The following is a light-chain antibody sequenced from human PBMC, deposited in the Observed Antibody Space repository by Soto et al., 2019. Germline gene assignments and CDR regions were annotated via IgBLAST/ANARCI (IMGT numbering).Light chain of an antibody. CDR2: YDD. CDR1: TSNIGKNA. V-gene: IGLV1-36*01. J-gene: IGLJ2*01. CDR3: AAWDDSLNGVV. Sequence: QSVLTQPPSVSEAPRQRVTISCSGSTSNIGKNAVNWYQQLPGKAPKLLIYYDDLVPSGVSDRFSGSKSGTSASLAISGLQSEDEADYYCAAWDDSLNGVVFGGGTKVTVL.